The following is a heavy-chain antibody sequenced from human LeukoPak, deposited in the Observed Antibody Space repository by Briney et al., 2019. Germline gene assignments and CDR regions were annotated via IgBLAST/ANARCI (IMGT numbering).Heavy chain of an antibody. V-gene: IGHV4-34*01. CDR1: GGSFSGYY. Sequence: TSETLSLTCAVYGGSFSGYYWSWIRQPPGKGLEWIGEINHSGNTNYNPSLKSRVTISVDTSKNQSSLKLSSVTAADTAVYYCARGITMVRKVFDPWGQGTLVTVSS. J-gene: IGHJ5*02. CDR3: ARGITMVRKVFDP. CDR2: INHSGNT. D-gene: IGHD3-10*01.